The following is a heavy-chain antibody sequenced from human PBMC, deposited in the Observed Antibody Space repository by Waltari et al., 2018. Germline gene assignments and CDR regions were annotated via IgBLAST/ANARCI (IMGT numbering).Heavy chain of an antibody. Sequence: EVQVVESGGGSVQPGGSLRLSCAASGFPFNSHWMSWGRQAPGKGLEWVANIKPDASDKYYVDSVKGRFTISRDNAKNSLYLQMNSLRAEDTAIYYCARNKLRLDYWGPGTLVTVSS. CDR3: ARNKLRLDY. J-gene: IGHJ4*02. V-gene: IGHV3-7*01. CDR1: GFPFNSHW. CDR2: IKPDASDK. D-gene: IGHD3-10*01.